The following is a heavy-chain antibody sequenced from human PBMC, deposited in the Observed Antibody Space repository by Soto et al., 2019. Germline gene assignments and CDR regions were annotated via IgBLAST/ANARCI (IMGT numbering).Heavy chain of an antibody. D-gene: IGHD2-15*01. V-gene: IGHV3-7*01. Sequence: EVQLVEAGGDLVQPGGSLRLSCAASGFTFSSYWMSWVRQAPGKGLKWVASIKQDGTEKYYVDSVEGRFSISRDNPKNSLYLQMNGLRAEDTAVYYCARGGGHFDSWGQGALVTVSS. CDR2: IKQDGTEK. J-gene: IGHJ4*02. CDR3: ARGGGHFDS. CDR1: GFTFSSYW.